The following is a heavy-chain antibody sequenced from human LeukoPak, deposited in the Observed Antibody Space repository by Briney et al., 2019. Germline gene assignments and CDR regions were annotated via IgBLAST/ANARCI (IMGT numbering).Heavy chain of an antibody. D-gene: IGHD6-13*01. CDR2: IYWNDDK. Sequence: SGPTLVKPTQTLTLTCTFSGFSLSTSGVGVGWIRQPPGKALEWLALIYWNDDKRYSPSLKSRLTITKDTSKNQVVLTMTNMEPVDTATYYCAHSEVAALLSRYFDYWGQGTLVTVSS. V-gene: IGHV2-5*01. CDR1: GFSLSTSGVG. CDR3: AHSEVAALLSRYFDY. J-gene: IGHJ4*02.